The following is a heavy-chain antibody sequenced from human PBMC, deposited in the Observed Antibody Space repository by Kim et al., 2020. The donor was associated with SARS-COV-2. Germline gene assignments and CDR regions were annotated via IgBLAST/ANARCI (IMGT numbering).Heavy chain of an antibody. J-gene: IGHJ4*02. CDR3: ARLKSLLWFGELFDY. Sequence: SETLSLTCTVSGGSISSSSYYWGWIRQPPGKGLEWIGSIYYSGSTYYNPSLKSRVTISVDTSKNQFSLKLSSVTAADTAVYYCARLKSLLWFGELFDYWGQGTLVTVSS. CDR2: IYYSGST. V-gene: IGHV4-39*01. CDR1: GGSISSSSYY. D-gene: IGHD3-10*01.